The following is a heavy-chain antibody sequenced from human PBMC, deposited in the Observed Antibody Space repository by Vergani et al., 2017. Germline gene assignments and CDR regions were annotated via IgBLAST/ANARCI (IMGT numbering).Heavy chain of an antibody. J-gene: IGHJ2*01. CDR1: GFTFSSYA. Sequence: VQRWDSGGGWVQPGGSLRLSCAASGFTFSSYAMSWVRQAPGQGLEWIGRIYYSGSTYYNPSLTSRVTISVDTSKNQFSLKLSSVTAADTAVYYCSRDSYGDYGSRATLCDWYFDLWGRGTLVTVSS. CDR3: SRDSYGDYGSRATLCDWYFDL. D-gene: IGHD4-17*01. CDR2: IYYSGST. V-gene: IGHV4-38-2*02.